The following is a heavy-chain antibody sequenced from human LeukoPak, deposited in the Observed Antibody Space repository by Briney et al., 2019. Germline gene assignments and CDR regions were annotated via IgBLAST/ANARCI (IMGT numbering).Heavy chain of an antibody. CDR3: GKGSYDTSGWGLNWFNP. J-gene: IGHJ5*02. CDR1: GFTFSSYA. Sequence: GRSLRLSCAASGFTFSSYAMHWVRQAPGKGPEWVAVISYDGSNKYYAGSVKGRFTISRDNSKNTLYLQMNSLRAEDTAVYYCGKGSYDTSGWGLNWFNPWGQGTLVIVSS. D-gene: IGHD6-19*01. CDR2: ISYDGSNK. V-gene: IGHV3-30-3*01.